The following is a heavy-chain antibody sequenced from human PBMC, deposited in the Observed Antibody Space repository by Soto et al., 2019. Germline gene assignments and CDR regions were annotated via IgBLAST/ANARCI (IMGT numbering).Heavy chain of an antibody. CDR1: GYTLTELS. V-gene: IGHV1-8*01. Sequence: ASVKFSCKVSGYTLTELSMHWVRQATGQGLEWMGRMNPNSGNTGYAQKFQGRVTMTRNTSISTAYMELSSLRSEDTAVYYCARGDVLMVYAIVYYYYGMDVWGQATTVTVSS. J-gene: IGHJ6*02. CDR2: MNPNSGNT. D-gene: IGHD2-8*01. CDR3: ARGDVLMVYAIVYYYYGMDV.